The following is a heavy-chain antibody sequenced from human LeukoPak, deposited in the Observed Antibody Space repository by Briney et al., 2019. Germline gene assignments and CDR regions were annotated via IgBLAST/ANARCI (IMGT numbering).Heavy chain of an antibody. D-gene: IGHD2-15*01. J-gene: IGHJ5*02. CDR3: ARRVVVVAATLIDP. CDR1: GGSISSGGYY. Sequence: SETLSLTCTVSGGSISSGGYYWSWIRQHPGKGLEWIGYIYYSGSTYYNPSLKSRVTISVYTSKNQFSLKLSSVTAADTAVYYCARRVVVVAATLIDPWGQGTLVTVSS. CDR2: IYYSGST. V-gene: IGHV4-31*03.